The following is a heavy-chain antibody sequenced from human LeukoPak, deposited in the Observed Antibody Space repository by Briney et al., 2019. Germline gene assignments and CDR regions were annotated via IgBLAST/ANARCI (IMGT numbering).Heavy chain of an antibody. D-gene: IGHD7-27*01. Sequence: PGGSLRLSCAVSGFTFSSYWMHWVRQAPGKGLVWVSRINTDGSSTSYADSVKGRFTISRDNAKNTLYLQMNSLRAEDTAVYYCARGLLGSYYYYYYMDVWGKGTTVTVSS. CDR2: INTDGSST. CDR1: GFTFSSYW. CDR3: ARGLLGSYYYYYYMDV. J-gene: IGHJ6*03. V-gene: IGHV3-74*01.